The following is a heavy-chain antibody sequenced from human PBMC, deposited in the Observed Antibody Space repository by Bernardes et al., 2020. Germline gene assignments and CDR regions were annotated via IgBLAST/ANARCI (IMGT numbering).Heavy chain of an antibody. V-gene: IGHV1-2*06. CDR1: GYTFTGYY. Sequence: ASVAVSRKASGYTFTGYYMHWVQQAPGQGLEWMGRNNPNSGGTNYAQKFQGRVTMTRDTSISTAYMELSRLGSDATAVYYCARKVPYYYGSGTGSGNWYFDLWGRGTLVTVSS. J-gene: IGHJ2*01. CDR3: ARKVPYYYGSGTGSGNWYFDL. D-gene: IGHD3-10*01. CDR2: NNPNSGGT.